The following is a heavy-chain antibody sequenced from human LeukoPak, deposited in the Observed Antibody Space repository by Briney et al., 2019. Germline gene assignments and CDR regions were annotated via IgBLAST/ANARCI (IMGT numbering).Heavy chain of an antibody. CDR3: ARGAMVPLTYSDY. D-gene: IGHD3-10*01. CDR2: IYYSGST. J-gene: IGHJ4*02. CDR1: GGSISSYY. Sequence: PSETLSLTCTVSGGSISSYYWSWIRQPPGKGLEWIGYIYYSGSTNYNPSLKSRVTISVDTSKNQFSLKLSSVTAADTAVYYCARGAMVPLTYSDYWGQGTLVTVSS. V-gene: IGHV4-59*01.